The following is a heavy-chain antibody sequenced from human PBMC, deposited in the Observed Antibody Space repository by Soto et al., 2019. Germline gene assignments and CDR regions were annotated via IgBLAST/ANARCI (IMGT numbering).Heavy chain of an antibody. CDR3: APGGGRTNTDCYTGLRWYYAVEV. CDR1: GGTFASSA. D-gene: IGHD3-16*02. Sequence: QVQLVQSGAEVRKPGSSVKVSCKASGGTFASSALSWVRQAPGQGLEWMGGIIPIFEATTYAQKFQGRLNIIADITTPTFYLALGLPRCVDPAVYCCAPGGGRTNTDCYTGLRWYYAVEVWGQANRVGGSS. V-gene: IGHV1-69*06. CDR2: IIPIFEAT. J-gene: IGHJ6*01.